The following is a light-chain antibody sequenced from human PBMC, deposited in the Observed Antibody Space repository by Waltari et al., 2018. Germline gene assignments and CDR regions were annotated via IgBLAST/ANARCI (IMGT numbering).Light chain of an antibody. CDR3: QVWDYDTAHLV. CDR2: YDS. Sequence: SYVLTKTPSVSVAPEKTARTACGGNNIGTKSVDGYQERPGQAPVLIIYYDSVRPSGIPERFSGSNSGNTATLTISRVEAGDEADYYCQVWDYDTAHLVFGGGTTLTVV. CDR1: NIGTKS. V-gene: IGLV3-21*04. J-gene: IGLJ3*02.